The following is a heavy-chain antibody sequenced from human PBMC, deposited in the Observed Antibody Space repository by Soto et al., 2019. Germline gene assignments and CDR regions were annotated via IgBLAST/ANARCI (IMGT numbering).Heavy chain of an antibody. D-gene: IGHD6-25*01. Sequence: SETLSLTCTVSGGSISSDYWSWIRQPPGKGLEWIGYIYYSGSTKYTPSLKSRVTISVDTSENQFSLSLTSVTAADTAMYYCARALAAARAFDIWGQGTMVTVSS. CDR1: GGSISSDY. V-gene: IGHV4-59*01. CDR2: IYYSGST. CDR3: ARALAAARAFDI. J-gene: IGHJ3*02.